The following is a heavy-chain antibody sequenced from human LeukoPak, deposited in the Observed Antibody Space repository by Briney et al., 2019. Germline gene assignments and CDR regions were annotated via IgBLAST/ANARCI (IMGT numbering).Heavy chain of an antibody. J-gene: IGHJ4*02. CDR2: IIPIFGTA. Sequence: ASVKVSCKASGGTFSSYAISWVRQAPGQGLEWMGGIIPIFGTANYAQKFQGRVTITADESTSTAYMELSSLRSEDTAVYYCARAVVSYRIAVAGFDYWGQGTLVTVSS. CDR3: ARAVVSYRIAVAGFDY. D-gene: IGHD6-19*01. CDR1: GGTFSSYA. V-gene: IGHV1-69*13.